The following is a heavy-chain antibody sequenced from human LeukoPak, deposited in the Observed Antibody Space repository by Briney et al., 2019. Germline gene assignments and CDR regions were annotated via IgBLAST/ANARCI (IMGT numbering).Heavy chain of an antibody. CDR1: GVSLDEYY. CDR2: IYSSGST. V-gene: IGHV4-4*07. D-gene: IGHD2-8*01. J-gene: IGHJ3*02. CDR3: ARLNGDGFDI. Sequence: SETLSLTCSVSGVSLDEYYWYWVRQSAGQRLEWIGRIYSSGSTNYAPSLKSRVTMSIDTSKRHLSLKLSSVTAADTGFYYCARLNGDGFDIWGQGTKVTVSS.